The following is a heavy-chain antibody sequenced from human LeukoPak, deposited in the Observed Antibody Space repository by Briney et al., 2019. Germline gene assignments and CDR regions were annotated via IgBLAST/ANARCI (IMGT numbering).Heavy chain of an antibody. CDR2: IIPIFGTA. Sequence: SVKVSCKASGGTFSSYATSWVRQAPGQGLEWMGGIIPIFGTANYAQKFQGRVTITADESTSTAYMELSSLRSEDTAVYYCARTAHYYGSGSYYNRGPQPYPMDVWGKGTTVTVSS. CDR1: GGTFSSYA. CDR3: ARTAHYYGSGSYYNRGPQPYPMDV. J-gene: IGHJ6*04. D-gene: IGHD3-10*01. V-gene: IGHV1-69*01.